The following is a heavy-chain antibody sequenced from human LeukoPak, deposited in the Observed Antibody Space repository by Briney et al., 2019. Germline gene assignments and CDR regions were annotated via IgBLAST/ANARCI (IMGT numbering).Heavy chain of an antibody. CDR2: ISGSGGST. Sequence: GGSLRLSCAASGFTFSSYAMSWVRQAPGKGLEWVSAISGSGGSTYYADSVKGRFTISRDNAKSSLYLQMNSLRAEDTAVYYCARDANGDYGYWFDPWGQGTLVTVSS. V-gene: IGHV3-23*01. CDR1: GFTFSSYA. CDR3: ARDANGDYGYWFDP. D-gene: IGHD4-17*01. J-gene: IGHJ5*02.